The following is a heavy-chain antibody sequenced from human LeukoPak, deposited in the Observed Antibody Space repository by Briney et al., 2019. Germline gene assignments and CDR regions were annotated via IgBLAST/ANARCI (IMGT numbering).Heavy chain of an antibody. CDR1: GGSFSSYY. J-gene: IGHJ4*02. Sequence: SETLSLTCTVSGGSFSSYYWSWIRQPPGKGLEWIGYIYYSGSTNYNPSLKSRVTISVDTSKNQFSLKLSSVTAADTAVYYCARLLAVAATVDYFDYWGQGTLVTVSS. D-gene: IGHD6-19*01. CDR2: IYYSGST. CDR3: ARLLAVAATVDYFDY. V-gene: IGHV4-59*08.